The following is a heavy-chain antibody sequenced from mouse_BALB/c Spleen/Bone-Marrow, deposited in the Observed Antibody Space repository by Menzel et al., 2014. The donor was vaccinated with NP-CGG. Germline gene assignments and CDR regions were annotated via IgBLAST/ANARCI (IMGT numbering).Heavy chain of an antibody. V-gene: IGHV1S81*02. J-gene: IGHJ1*01. D-gene: IGHD1-1*01. CDR2: INPSNGGT. CDR1: GYSFTNYY. CDR3: TRSNYGYWSFDV. Sequence: QVQLQQSGAELVKPGASVKLSCKASGYSFTNYYMYWVKRRPGQGLEWIGEINPSNGGTNFNEKFKNKATLTVDKSSSTANMQLSSLTSGDSAVYYCTRSNYGYWSFDVWGAGTTVTVSS.